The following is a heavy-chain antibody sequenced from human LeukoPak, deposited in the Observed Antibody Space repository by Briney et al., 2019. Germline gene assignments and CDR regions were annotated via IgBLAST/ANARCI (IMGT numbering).Heavy chain of an antibody. V-gene: IGHV3-33*01. Sequence: GGSLRLSCAASGFTFSSYGMHWVRQAPGKGLEWVAVIWYDGSNKYYADSVKGRFTISRDNSKNTLYLQMNSLRAEDTAVYYCARGVTAGPSYYYCYMDVWGKGTTVTVSS. CDR2: IWYDGSNK. CDR1: GFTFSSYG. D-gene: IGHD6-13*01. J-gene: IGHJ6*03. CDR3: ARGVTAGPSYYYCYMDV.